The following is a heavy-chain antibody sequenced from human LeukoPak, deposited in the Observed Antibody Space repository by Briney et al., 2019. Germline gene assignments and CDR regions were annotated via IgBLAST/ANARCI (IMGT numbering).Heavy chain of an antibody. CDR1: GGTFSSYA. Sequence: SVKVSCKASGGTFSSYAISWVRQAPGQGLEWMGGIIPIFGTANYAQKFQGRVTITADKSTSTAYMELSSLRSEDTAVYYCARDLGFGELSWFDPWGQGTLVTVSS. V-gene: IGHV1-69*06. J-gene: IGHJ5*02. CDR3: ARDLGFGELSWFDP. D-gene: IGHD3-10*01. CDR2: IIPIFGTA.